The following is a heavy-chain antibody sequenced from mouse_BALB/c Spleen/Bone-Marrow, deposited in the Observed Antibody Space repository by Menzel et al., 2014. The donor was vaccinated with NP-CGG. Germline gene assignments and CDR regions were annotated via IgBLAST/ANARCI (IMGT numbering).Heavy chain of an antibody. CDR1: GFTFSSYG. Sequence: EVQVVESGGGLVQPGGSLKLSCVASGFTFSSYGMSWVRQTPDNRLELVATINNNGGSTYYPDSVKGQFTISRDNAKNTLYLQMSSLKSEDTAMYYCARVYGWYFDVWGAGTAVTVSS. CDR3: ARVYGWYFDV. V-gene: IGHV5-6-3*01. D-gene: IGHD1-1*01. CDR2: INNNGGST. J-gene: IGHJ1*01.